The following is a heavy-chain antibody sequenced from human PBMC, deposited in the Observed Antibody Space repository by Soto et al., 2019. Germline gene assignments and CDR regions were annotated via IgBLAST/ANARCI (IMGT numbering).Heavy chain of an antibody. D-gene: IGHD3-16*01. CDR2: IYYSGST. CDR1: GGSISSSSYY. Sequence: SETLSLTCTVSGGSISSSSYYWGWIRQPPGKGLEWIGSIYYSGSTYYNPSLKSRVTIAVDTSKNQFSLKLSSVTAADTAVYYCARLLREGYYYYYGMDVWGQGTTVTVSS. CDR3: ARLLREGYYYYYGMDV. J-gene: IGHJ6*02. V-gene: IGHV4-39*01.